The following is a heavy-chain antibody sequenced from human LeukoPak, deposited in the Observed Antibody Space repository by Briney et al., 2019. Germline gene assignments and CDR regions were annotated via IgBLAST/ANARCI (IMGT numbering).Heavy chain of an antibody. V-gene: IGHV4-38-2*02. CDR1: GYSLSSDYY. D-gene: IGHD3-22*01. J-gene: IGHJ1*01. CDR2: SYHSGST. CDR3: ARGVYYYDSSGSAEYFQH. Sequence: SETLSLTCSVSGYSLSSDYYWGWIRHPPAKGLEWIGTSYHSGSTNYNPSLTSRVTISVDTSKNQFYLKMSSVTAADTAVYYCARGVYYYDSSGSAEYFQHWGQGTLVTVSS.